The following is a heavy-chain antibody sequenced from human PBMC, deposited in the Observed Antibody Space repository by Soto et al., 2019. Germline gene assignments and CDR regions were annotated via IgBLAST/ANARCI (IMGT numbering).Heavy chain of an antibody. CDR1: GVTFISYA. D-gene: IGHD3-3*01. J-gene: IGHJ2*01. CDR2: ISGSGGST. CDR3: AKARPPSYDLLYWYFDL. V-gene: IGHV3-23*01. Sequence: GGSLRLSCAAAGVTFISYAMSWVRQATGKGLEWVSAISGSGGSTYYADSVKGRFTISRDNSKNTLYLQMNSLRAEDTAVYYCAKARPPSYDLLYWYFDLWGRGTLVTVSS.